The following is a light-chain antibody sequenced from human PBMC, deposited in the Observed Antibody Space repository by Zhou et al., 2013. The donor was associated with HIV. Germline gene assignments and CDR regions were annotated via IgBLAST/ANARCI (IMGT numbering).Light chain of an antibody. J-gene: IGKJ1*01. CDR3: QQYNNYPT. CDR2: KAS. Sequence: DIQMTQSPSTLSASVGDRVTITCRASQSISSWLAWYQQKPGKAPKLLIYKASSLESGVPSRFSGSGSGTEFTLTISSLQPDDFATYYCQQYNNYPTFGQGTKVGNQT. V-gene: IGKV1-5*03. CDR1: QSISSW.